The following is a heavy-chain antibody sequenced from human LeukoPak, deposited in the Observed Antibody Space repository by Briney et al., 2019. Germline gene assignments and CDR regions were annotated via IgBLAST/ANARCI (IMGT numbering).Heavy chain of an antibody. CDR2: MSPGGGNI. D-gene: IGHD6-19*01. Sequence: PGGSLRLSCAASGFSFSDYHMNWIRQAPGKGLEWISYMSPGGGNIYFADSVKGRFTLSRDNAKHSLDLQMNSLTAEDTAVYYCAREGWSLDYWGQGTLVTVSS. CDR1: GFSFSDYH. V-gene: IGHV3-11*04. CDR3: AREGWSLDY. J-gene: IGHJ4*02.